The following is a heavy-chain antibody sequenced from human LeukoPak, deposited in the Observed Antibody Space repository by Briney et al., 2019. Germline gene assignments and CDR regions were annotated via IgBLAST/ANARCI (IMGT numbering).Heavy chain of an antibody. J-gene: IGHJ6*03. CDR3: AKDGFGELLGYYYYMDV. D-gene: IGHD3-10*01. CDR1: GFTFSSYA. Sequence: GGSLRLSCAASGFTFSSYAMSWVRQAPGKGLEWVSAISGSGGSTCYADSVKGRFTISRDNSKNTLYLQMNSLRAEDTAVYYCAKDGFGELLGYYYYMDVWGKGTTVTVSS. CDR2: ISGSGGST. V-gene: IGHV3-23*01.